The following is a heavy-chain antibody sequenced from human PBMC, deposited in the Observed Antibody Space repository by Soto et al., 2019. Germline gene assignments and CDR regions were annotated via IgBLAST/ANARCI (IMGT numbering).Heavy chain of an antibody. CDR2: ISSSDSPI. CDR1: GFTFSSYG. J-gene: IGHJ6*02. Sequence: EVQLVESGGGLVQPGGSLRLSCAASGFTFSSYGMNWVRQAPGKGLEWLSYISSSDSPIYYADSVKGRFTISRDEGKNSLYLQMNSLRDEDTAVYYCVREGYFNFDMDVWGQGTTVTVSS. CDR3: VREGYFNFDMDV. V-gene: IGHV3-48*02.